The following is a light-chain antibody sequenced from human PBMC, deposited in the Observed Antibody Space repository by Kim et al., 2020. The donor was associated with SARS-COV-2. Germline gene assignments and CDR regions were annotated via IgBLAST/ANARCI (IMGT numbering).Light chain of an antibody. J-gene: IGLJ2*01. V-gene: IGLV7-46*01. CDR1: NGAVSSCHY. Sequence: GCIAMLTCGSSNGAVSSCHYPSWFQQRPGQVPRTLIYETSNNHSCTPARFSGSLLGGKAALTLSGAQPEDEAEYYCFLSYNDVVIFGGGTQLTVL. CDR2: ETS. CDR3: FLSYNDVVI.